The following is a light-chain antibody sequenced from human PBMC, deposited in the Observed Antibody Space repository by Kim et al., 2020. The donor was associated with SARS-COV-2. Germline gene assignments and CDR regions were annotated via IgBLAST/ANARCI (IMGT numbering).Light chain of an antibody. CDR3: QSWDSSGHHVI. Sequence: SSELTQDPAVSLALGQTVRITCQGDSLRSYYASWYQQKPGQAPVGVIYDKDNRPSGIPDRFSGSSSGNTASLTITGAQAEDEADYYCQSWDSSGHHVIFGGGTQLTVL. CDR1: SLRSYY. V-gene: IGLV3-19*02. CDR2: DKD. J-gene: IGLJ2*01.